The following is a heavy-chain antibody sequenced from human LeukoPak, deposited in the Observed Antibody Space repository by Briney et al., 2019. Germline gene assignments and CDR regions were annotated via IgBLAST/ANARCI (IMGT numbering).Heavy chain of an antibody. Sequence: TGGSLRLSCAASGFTFSSYAMSWVRQAPGKGLEWVSAISGSGGSTYYADSVEGRFTISRDNSKNTLYLQMNSLRAEDTAVYYCAKNRRFLEWLYSFDYWGQGTLVTVSS. J-gene: IGHJ4*02. CDR3: AKNRRFLEWLYSFDY. V-gene: IGHV3-23*01. D-gene: IGHD3-3*01. CDR2: ISGSGGST. CDR1: GFTFSSYA.